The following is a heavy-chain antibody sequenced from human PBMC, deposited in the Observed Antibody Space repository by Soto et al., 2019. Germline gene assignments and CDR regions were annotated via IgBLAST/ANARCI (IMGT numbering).Heavy chain of an antibody. J-gene: IGHJ5*02. Sequence: QVQLQESGPGLVKPSQTLSLTCTVSSGSISSGDYYWSWIRQPPGKGLEWIGYIYYSGSTYYNPSLKSRVTISVDTSKNQFSLKLSSVTAADTAVYYCARTDFCSGGSCYSRPPLWFDPWGQGTLVTVSS. CDR3: ARTDFCSGGSCYSRPPLWFDP. CDR1: SGSISSGDYY. V-gene: IGHV4-30-4*01. D-gene: IGHD2-15*01. CDR2: IYYSGST.